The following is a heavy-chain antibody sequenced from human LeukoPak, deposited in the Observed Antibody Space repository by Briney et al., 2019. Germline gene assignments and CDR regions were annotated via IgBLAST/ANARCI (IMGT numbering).Heavy chain of an antibody. J-gene: IGHJ4*02. Sequence: SETLSLTCTVSGGSISSYHWSWIRQPAGKGLEWIGRMYTIGSTNYNPSLKSRVTMSVDTSKNQFSLKLSSVTAADTAVYYCARQDSSGWTPFDYWGQGTLVTVSS. CDR2: MYTIGST. V-gene: IGHV4-4*07. CDR1: GGSISSYH. D-gene: IGHD6-19*01. CDR3: ARQDSSGWTPFDY.